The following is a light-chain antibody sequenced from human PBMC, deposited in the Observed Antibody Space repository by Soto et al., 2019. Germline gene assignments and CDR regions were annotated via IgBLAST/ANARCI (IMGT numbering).Light chain of an antibody. CDR2: GAS. CDR1: QSVSNNY. CDR3: QQYGSSPPSST. Sequence: EIVLTQSPGTLSLSPGERATLSCRASQSVSNNYLAWYQQKPGQAPRLLIYGASNRATDIPDRFGGRGSGTDFTLTISRLEPEDFAVYYCQQYGSSPPSSTFGQGTRLEI. V-gene: IGKV3-20*01. J-gene: IGKJ5*01.